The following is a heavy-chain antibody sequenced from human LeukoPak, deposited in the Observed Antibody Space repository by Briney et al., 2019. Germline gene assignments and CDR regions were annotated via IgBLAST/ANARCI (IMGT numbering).Heavy chain of an antibody. CDR3: AREREGVGAYDAFDI. CDR1: GGSISSGSYY. Sequence: SQTLSLTCTVSGGSISSGSYYWSWIRQPAGKGLEWIGRIYTSGSTNYNPSLKSRVTISVDTSKNQFSLKLSSVTAADTAVHYCAREREGVGAYDAFDIWGQGTMVTVSS. J-gene: IGHJ3*02. V-gene: IGHV4-61*02. D-gene: IGHD1-26*01. CDR2: IYTSGST.